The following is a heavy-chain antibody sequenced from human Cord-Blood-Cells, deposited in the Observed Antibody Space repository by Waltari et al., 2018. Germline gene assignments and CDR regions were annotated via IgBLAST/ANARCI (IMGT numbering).Heavy chain of an antibody. D-gene: IGHD1-26*01. J-gene: IGHJ3*02. Sequence: EVQLVESGGGLVQPGGSLRLSCAASGLNLSSYWLHWVRQAPGKGLVWVSRINSDGSSTSYADSVKGRFTISRDNAKNTLYLQMNSLRAEDTAVYYCARGPLGQWSRNAFDIWGQGTMVTVSS. CDR3: ARGPLGQWSRNAFDI. CDR1: GLNLSSYW. CDR2: INSDGSST. V-gene: IGHV3-74*01.